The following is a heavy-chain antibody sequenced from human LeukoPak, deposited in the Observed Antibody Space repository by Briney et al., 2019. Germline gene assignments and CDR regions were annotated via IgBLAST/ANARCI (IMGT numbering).Heavy chain of an antibody. CDR2: ISSSSSYI. Sequence: GGSLRLSCAASGFTFSSYGMHWVRQAPGKGLEWVSSISSSSSYIYYADSVKGRFTISRDNAKNSLYLQMNSLRAEDTAVYYCARGSTIAAWLVDYWGQGTLVTVSS. J-gene: IGHJ4*02. CDR1: GFTFSSYG. CDR3: ARGSTIAAWLVDY. V-gene: IGHV3-21*01. D-gene: IGHD6-6*01.